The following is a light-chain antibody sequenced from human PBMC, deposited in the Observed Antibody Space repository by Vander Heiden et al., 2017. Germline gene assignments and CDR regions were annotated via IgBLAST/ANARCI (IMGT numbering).Light chain of an antibody. Sequence: VFTQSPATLSFSPEESASLPSRVSQSVSGNLAWYHQKPCQSPRLLIYDASNRATGIPARFHGRGSGTDFTLTISSLEPEDFAVYYCLQRSDWVLTFGRGTKVDIK. V-gene: IGKV3-11*01. CDR3: LQRSDWVLT. J-gene: IGKJ3*01. CDR1: QSVSGN. CDR2: DAS.